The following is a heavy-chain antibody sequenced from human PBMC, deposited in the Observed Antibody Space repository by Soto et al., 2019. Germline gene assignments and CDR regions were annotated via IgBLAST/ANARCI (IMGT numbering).Heavy chain of an antibody. Sequence: EVQLVESGGGLVQPGRSLRLTCAASGFTFADYAMHWVRQAPGKGLEWVAGISWNGRSISYADSVKGRFTISRENANNSLYLQMNGLRAKDTALYYCAKDWEILSYYYYMDVWGKGTTVTVSS. CDR1: GFTFADYA. CDR2: ISWNGRSI. J-gene: IGHJ6*03. V-gene: IGHV3-9*01. D-gene: IGHD1-26*01. CDR3: AKDWEILSYYYYMDV.